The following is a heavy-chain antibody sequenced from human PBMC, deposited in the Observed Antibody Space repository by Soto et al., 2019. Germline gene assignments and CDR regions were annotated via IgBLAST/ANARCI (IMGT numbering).Heavy chain of an antibody. D-gene: IGHD4-17*01. CDR2: ISGSGGST. CDR1: GFTFSSYA. J-gene: IGHJ2*01. Sequence: EVQLLESGGGLVQPGESLRLSCAASGFTFSSYAMNWVRQAPGKGLEWVSVISGSGGSTYYADAVKGRFTISRDNSKNTLYLQMKSLRAEDTAVYYCAKRTVGWYFDLWGRGTLVTVSS. CDR3: AKRTVGWYFDL. V-gene: IGHV3-23*01.